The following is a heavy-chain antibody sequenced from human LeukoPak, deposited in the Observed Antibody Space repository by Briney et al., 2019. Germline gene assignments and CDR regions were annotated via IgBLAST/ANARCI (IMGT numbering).Heavy chain of an antibody. D-gene: IGHD2-15*01. V-gene: IGHV3-21*01. CDR2: ISSSSSYI. J-gene: IGHJ4*02. CDR3: ARVSGMVAASVSDY. CDR1: GFTFSSYS. Sequence: GGSLRLSCAASGFTFSSYSMNWVRQAPGKGLEWVSSISSSSSYIYYADSVKGRFTISRDNAKNSLYLQMNSLRAEDTAVYYYARVSGMVAASVSDYWGQGTLVTVSS.